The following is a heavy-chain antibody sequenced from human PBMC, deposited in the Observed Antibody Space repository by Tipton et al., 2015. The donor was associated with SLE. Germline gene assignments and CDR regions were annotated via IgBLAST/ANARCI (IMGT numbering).Heavy chain of an antibody. Sequence: GSLRLSCAASGFTFSDYYMSWIRQAPGKGLEWVSYISSSGSTIYYADSVKGRFTISRDNAKNSLYLQMNSLRAEDTAVYYCARAVADFWGGYPRLDAFDIWGQGTMVTVSS. CDR1: GFTFSDYY. CDR2: ISSSGSTI. V-gene: IGHV3-11*01. D-gene: IGHD3-3*01. J-gene: IGHJ3*02. CDR3: ARAVADFWGGYPRLDAFDI.